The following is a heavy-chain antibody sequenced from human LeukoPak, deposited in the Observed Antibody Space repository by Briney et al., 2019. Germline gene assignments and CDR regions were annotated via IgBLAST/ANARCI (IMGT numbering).Heavy chain of an antibody. CDR2: IILIFGTA. CDR1: GGTFSSYA. V-gene: IGHV1-69*01. D-gene: IGHD3-10*01. Sequence: GSSVKVSCKASGGTFSSYAISWVRQAPGQGLEWMGGIILIFGTANYAQKFQGRVTITADESTSTAYMELSSLRSEDTAVYYCARVGVTMVRGVILYFDYWGQGTLVTVSS. CDR3: ARVGVTMVRGVILYFDY. J-gene: IGHJ4*02.